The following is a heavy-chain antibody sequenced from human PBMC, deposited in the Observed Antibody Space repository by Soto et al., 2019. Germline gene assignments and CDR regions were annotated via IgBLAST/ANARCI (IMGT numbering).Heavy chain of an antibody. CDR1: GFTFSTYA. J-gene: IGHJ6*02. CDR2: ISGSGGST. CDR3: ASDAREVIVATITSDYYYGMDV. Sequence: GVLRLSCAASGFTFSTYAMSWVRQAPGKGLEWVSVISGSGGSTYYADSVKGRFTISRDNSKNTLYLQMNSLRAEDTAVYYCASDAREVIVATITSDYYYGMDVWGQGTTVTV. V-gene: IGHV3-23*01. D-gene: IGHD5-12*01.